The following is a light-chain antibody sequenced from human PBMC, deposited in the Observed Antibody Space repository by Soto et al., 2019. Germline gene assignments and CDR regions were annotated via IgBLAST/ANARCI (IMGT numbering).Light chain of an antibody. Sequence: QLVLTQSPSASASLGASVRLTCTLSSGHSSYAIAWHQQQPEKGPRYLMKLNSDGSHSKGDGIPDRFSGSGSVAVRYLTISRRQSEDEADYYCQTWGTAMQVFGGGTKLTVL. CDR1: SGHSSYA. J-gene: IGLJ3*02. CDR3: QTWGTAMQV. V-gene: IGLV4-69*01. CDR2: LNSDGSH.